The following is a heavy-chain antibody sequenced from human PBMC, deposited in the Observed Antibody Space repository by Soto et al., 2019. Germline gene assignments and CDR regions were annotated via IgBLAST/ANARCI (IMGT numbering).Heavy chain of an antibody. CDR3: ARIGRVATINYYYYYMDV. CDR2: IYPGDSDT. D-gene: IGHD5-12*01. J-gene: IGHJ6*03. Sequence: LGESLKISCKGSGYSFTSYWIGWVRQMPGKGLEWMGIIYPGDSDTRYSPSFQGQVTISADKSISTAYLQWSSLKASDTAMYYCARIGRVATINYYYYYMDVWGKGTTVTV. CDR1: GYSFTSYW. V-gene: IGHV5-51*01.